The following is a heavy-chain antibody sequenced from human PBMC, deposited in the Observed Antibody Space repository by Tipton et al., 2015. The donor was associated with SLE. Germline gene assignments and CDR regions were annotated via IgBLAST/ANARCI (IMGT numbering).Heavy chain of an antibody. V-gene: IGHV4-39*07. Sequence: TLSLTCTVSGGSIRSSTYYWGWIRQPPGKGLEWIGSIYYSGSTYYNPSLKSRVTISVDTSKNQFSLKLSSVTAADTAVYYCARPLYCSSFSCYPITYYFVYWGQGTLVPVSS. CDR1: GGSIRSSTYY. CDR2: IYYSGST. CDR3: ARPLYCSSFSCYPITYYFVY. J-gene: IGHJ4*02. D-gene: IGHD2-2*01.